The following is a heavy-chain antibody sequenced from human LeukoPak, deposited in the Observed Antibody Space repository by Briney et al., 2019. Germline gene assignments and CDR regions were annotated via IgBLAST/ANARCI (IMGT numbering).Heavy chain of an antibody. J-gene: IGHJ5*02. CDR3: ARKNPRTNVVGAVPRYWFDP. D-gene: IGHD1-26*01. V-gene: IGHV4-61*05. CDR2: IFYTGNT. Sequence: SETLSLTCTVSGASFSTSGCYWGWIRQPPGKGLEWIGSIFYTGNTNYNPSLKSRVTILVDTSKNQLSLKLSSVTAADTAVYYCARKNPRTNVVGAVPRYWFDPWGQGTLVTVSS. CDR1: GASFSTSGCY.